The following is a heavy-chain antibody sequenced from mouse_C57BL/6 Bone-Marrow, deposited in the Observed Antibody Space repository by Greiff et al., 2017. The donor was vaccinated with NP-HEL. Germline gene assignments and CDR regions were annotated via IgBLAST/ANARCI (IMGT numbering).Heavy chain of an antibody. CDR2: IYPGSGST. J-gene: IGHJ3*01. D-gene: IGHD4-1*01. CDR1: GYTFTSYW. V-gene: IGHV1-55*01. Sequence: QVQLQQSGAELVKPGASVKMSCKASGYTFTSYWITWVKQRPGQGREWIGDIYPGSGSTNYNEKFKSKATLTVDTSSSTAYMQLSSLTSEDSAVYYCARAELAWFAYWGQGTLVTVSA. CDR3: ARAELAWFAY.